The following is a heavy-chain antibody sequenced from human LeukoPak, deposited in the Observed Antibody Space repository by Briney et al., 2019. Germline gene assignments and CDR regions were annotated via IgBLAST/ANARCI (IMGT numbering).Heavy chain of an antibody. D-gene: IGHD2-2*01. V-gene: IGHV3-23*01. Sequence: PGGSLRLSCAASGFTFSSYAMSWVRQAPGKGLEWVSAISGSGGSTYYADSVKGRFTISRDNSKNTLYLQMNSLRAEDTAVYYCAKDAYIVVVPAAIPYYFDYWGQGTLVTVSS. CDR1: GFTFSSYA. CDR3: AKDAYIVVVPAAIPYYFDY. CDR2: ISGSGGST. J-gene: IGHJ4*02.